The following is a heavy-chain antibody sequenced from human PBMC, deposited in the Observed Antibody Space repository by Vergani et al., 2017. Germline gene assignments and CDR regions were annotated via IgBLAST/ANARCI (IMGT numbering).Heavy chain of an antibody. J-gene: IGHJ6*02. CDR1: GGSISSYY. D-gene: IGHD3-10*01. V-gene: IGHV4-59*01. Sequence: QVQLQESGPGLVKPSETLSLTCTVSGGSISSYYWSWIRQPPGQGLEWIGYIYYSGSTNYNPSLKSRVTISVDTSKNQFSLKLSSVTAADTAVYYCARDSGSFKSPTYYYYYGMDVWGQGTTVTVSS. CDR2: IYYSGST. CDR3: ARDSGSFKSPTYYYYYGMDV.